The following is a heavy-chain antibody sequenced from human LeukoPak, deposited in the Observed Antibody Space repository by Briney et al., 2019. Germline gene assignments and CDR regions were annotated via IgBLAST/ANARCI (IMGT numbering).Heavy chain of an antibody. J-gene: IGHJ4*02. CDR3: AGLSSSRVDY. CDR2: IYTSGST. D-gene: IGHD2/OR15-2a*01. V-gene: IGHV4-61*02. CDR1: GGSISSGSYY. Sequence: SETLSLTCTVSGGSISSGSYYWSWIRQPAGKGLEWIGRIYTSGSTNYNPSLKSRVTISVDKSKNQFSLKLSSVTAADTAVYYCAGLSSSRVDYWGQGTLVTVSS.